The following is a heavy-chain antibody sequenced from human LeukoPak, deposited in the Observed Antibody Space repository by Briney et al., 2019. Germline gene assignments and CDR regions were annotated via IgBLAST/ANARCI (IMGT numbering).Heavy chain of an antibody. J-gene: IGHJ4*02. CDR3: AKDSGGYD. Sequence: GGSLRLSCAASGFTFSSYSMNWVRQAPGKGLEWVAVISYDGSNKYYADSVKGRFAISRDNSKNTLYLQMNSLRAEDTAVYYCAKDSGGYDWGQGTLVTVSS. CDR1: GFTFSSYS. D-gene: IGHD5-18*01. V-gene: IGHV3-30*18. CDR2: ISYDGSNK.